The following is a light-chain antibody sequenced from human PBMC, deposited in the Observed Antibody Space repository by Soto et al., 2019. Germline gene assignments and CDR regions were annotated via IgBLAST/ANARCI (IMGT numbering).Light chain of an antibody. CDR2: TTS. CDR3: QQCGGSPLFS. CDR1: ERVTSSC. V-gene: IGKV3-20*01. J-gene: IGKJ3*01. Sequence: EIVLTQSPDTLSLSPGERATLSCTASERVTSSCLAWYQRKPGQAPRLLIHTTSTRATDIPDRFSGSGCGTDFTLTISRLEPEDFAVYYCQQCGGSPLFSFGPGTRVDI.